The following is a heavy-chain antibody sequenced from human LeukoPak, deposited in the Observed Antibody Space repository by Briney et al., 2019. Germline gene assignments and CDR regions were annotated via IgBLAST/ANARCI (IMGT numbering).Heavy chain of an antibody. CDR1: GFSFSNYG. Sequence: GSLSLSCAASGFSFSNYGMHWVRQAPGKGLEWVAVIWYDGTNKYYADSVKGRFTISRDNSKNTLYLQMNSLRAEDTAVYYCARSSWGSYYPLFDYWGQGTLVTVSS. D-gene: IGHD3-10*01. J-gene: IGHJ4*02. V-gene: IGHV3-33*01. CDR2: IWYDGTNK. CDR3: ARSSWGSYYPLFDY.